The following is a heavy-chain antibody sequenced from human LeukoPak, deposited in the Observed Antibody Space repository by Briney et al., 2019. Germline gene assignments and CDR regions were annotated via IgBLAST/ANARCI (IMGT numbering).Heavy chain of an antibody. CDR1: GFTFSSYA. J-gene: IGHJ4*02. V-gene: IGHV3-30-3*01. CDR2: ISYDGSNK. CDR3: ARDPYGDYYFDY. Sequence: GGSLRLSCAASGFTFSSYAMHWVRQAPGKGLEWVAVISYDGSNKYYADSVKGRFTISRDNSKNTLYLQMNSLRAEDTAVYYCARDPYGDYYFDYWGQGPLVTVSS. D-gene: IGHD4-17*01.